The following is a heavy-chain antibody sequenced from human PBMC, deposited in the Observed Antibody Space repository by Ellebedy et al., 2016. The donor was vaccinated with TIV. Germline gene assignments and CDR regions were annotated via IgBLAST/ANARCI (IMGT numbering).Heavy chain of an antibody. Sequence: GGSLRLSXAASGFRFSSYGMHWVRQALSKGLEWVAVISSDGSDKYYADSVKGRFTISRDNSKNTLYLQMNSLRTEDTAVYYCAKDGEADSIGYPTPDYWGQGTLVTVSS. J-gene: IGHJ4*02. CDR2: ISSDGSDK. CDR3: AKDGEADSIGYPTPDY. CDR1: GFRFSSYG. D-gene: IGHD3-22*01. V-gene: IGHV3-30*18.